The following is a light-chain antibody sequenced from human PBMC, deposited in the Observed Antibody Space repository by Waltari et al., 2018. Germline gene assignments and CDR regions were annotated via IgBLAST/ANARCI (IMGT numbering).Light chain of an antibody. V-gene: IGLV3-1*01. Sequence: SYELTQPPSVSVSPGQTASITCSGEKLESKFASWYQQKPGQSPVLVIYQNNKRPSGIPERFSGSSSGNTATLTISGTQAMDEADYYCQAWDSNTYVFGTGTKVTVL. CDR1: KLESKF. CDR2: QNN. J-gene: IGLJ1*01. CDR3: QAWDSNTYV.